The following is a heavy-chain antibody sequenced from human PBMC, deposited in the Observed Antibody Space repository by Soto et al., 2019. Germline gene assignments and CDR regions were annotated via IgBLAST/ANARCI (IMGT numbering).Heavy chain of an antibody. CDR1: GGSISSSSYY. V-gene: IGHV4-39*01. D-gene: IGHD6-19*01. CDR3: ARHFNRAVASC. J-gene: IGHJ4*02. Sequence: SETLSLTCTVSGGSISSSSYYWGWIRQPPGKGLEWIGSIYYSGSTYYNPSLKSRVTISVDTSKNQFSLKLSSVTAADTAVYYCARHFNRAVASCWGQGTLVTVSS. CDR2: IYYSGST.